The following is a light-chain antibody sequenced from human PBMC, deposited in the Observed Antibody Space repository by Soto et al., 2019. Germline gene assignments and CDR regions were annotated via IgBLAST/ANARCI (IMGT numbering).Light chain of an antibody. J-gene: IGKJ2*01. CDR1: QSISSW. Sequence: DIQMTQSPSTLSASVGDRVTITCRASQSISSWLAWYQQKPGKAPKLLIYKASSLESEVPSRFSGSGSGTEFTLTISSLQPDDFATYYCQQYNSPYTVGQGTKLEIK. CDR2: KAS. CDR3: QQYNSPYT. V-gene: IGKV1-5*03.